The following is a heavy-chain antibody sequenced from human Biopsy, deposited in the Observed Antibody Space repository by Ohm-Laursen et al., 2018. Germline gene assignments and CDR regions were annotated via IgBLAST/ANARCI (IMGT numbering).Heavy chain of an antibody. Sequence: SLRLSCAASGFTFSDYYMSWIRQAPGKGLEFILYISSSSSTISYADSVKGRFTIPRDNAKKSLYLQLNSLRAEDTAVYYCATAIDRRFDYWGQGTLVTVSS. D-gene: IGHD3-22*01. V-gene: IGHV3-11*01. CDR2: ISSSSSTI. J-gene: IGHJ4*02. CDR1: GFTFSDYY. CDR3: ATAIDRRFDY.